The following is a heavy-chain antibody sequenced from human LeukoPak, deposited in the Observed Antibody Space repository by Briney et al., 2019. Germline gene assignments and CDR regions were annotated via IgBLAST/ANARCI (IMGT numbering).Heavy chain of an antibody. J-gene: IGHJ6*02. CDR2: IYYSGST. V-gene: IGHV4-39*01. CDR3: ARARAEELVRGVTNYYYYYGMDV. D-gene: IGHD3-10*01. Sequence: SETLSLTCTVSGGSISSSSYYWGWIRQPPGKGLEWIGSIYYSGSTYYNPSLKSRVTISVDTSKNQFSLKLSSVTAADTAAYYCARARAEELVRGVTNYYYYYGMDVWGQGTTVTVSS. CDR1: GGSISSSSYY.